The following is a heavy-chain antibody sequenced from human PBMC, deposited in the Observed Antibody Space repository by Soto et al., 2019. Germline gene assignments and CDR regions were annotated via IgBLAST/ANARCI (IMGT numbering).Heavy chain of an antibody. J-gene: IGHJ4*02. D-gene: IGHD3-10*01. Sequence: EVQLLESGGGLVHPGGSLRLSCAASGFTFSTYAMSWVRQAPGKGLEWVSGISSSGGSTYYADSVKGRFTISRDNSKNTLNLQMNSLRAEDTAVYYCANNNPIRGWGQGTLVTVSA. CDR3: ANNNPIRG. CDR2: ISSSGGST. V-gene: IGHV3-23*01. CDR1: GFTFSTYA.